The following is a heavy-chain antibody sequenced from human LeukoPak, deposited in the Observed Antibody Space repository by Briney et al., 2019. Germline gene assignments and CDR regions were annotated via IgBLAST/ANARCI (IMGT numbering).Heavy chain of an antibody. D-gene: IGHD1-26*01. CDR2: ISGSSSYT. J-gene: IGHJ4*02. CDR3: ARSGSYYNLDYFDY. CDR1: GFTLSDYY. Sequence: GGSLRLSCAASGFTLSDYYMNWIRQAPGKGLECVSYISGSSSYTKYADSVKGRFTISRDNAKKSLYLQINSLRVEDTAVYYCARSGSYYNLDYFDYWGQGTLVSVSS. V-gene: IGHV3-11*03.